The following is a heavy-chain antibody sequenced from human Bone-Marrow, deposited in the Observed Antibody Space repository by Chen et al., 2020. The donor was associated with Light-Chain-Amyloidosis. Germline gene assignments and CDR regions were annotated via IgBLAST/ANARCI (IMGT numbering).Heavy chain of an antibody. CDR3: AKDISYDDILPGYPADAFDI. J-gene: IGHJ3*02. D-gene: IGHD3-9*01. V-gene: IGHV3-23*01. Sequence: GFAFSSYAMSWVRQAPGKGLEWVSTISGSGGSRYYGDTVKGRLTISRDNSKNALFLQMNSLRAEDTAVYYCAKDISYDDILPGYPADAFDIWGQGTMVTVSS. CDR1: GFAFSSYA. CDR2: ISGSGGSR.